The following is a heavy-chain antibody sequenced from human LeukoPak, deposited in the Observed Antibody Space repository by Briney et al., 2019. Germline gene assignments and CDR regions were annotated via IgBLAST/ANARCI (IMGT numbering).Heavy chain of an antibody. CDR1: GFTFSSYA. D-gene: IGHD5-24*01. CDR3: AKDTSRDGYNDAFDI. V-gene: IGHV3-23*01. J-gene: IGHJ3*02. CDR2: ISGSGGST. Sequence: PGGSLRLSCAASGFTFSSYAISWVRQAPGKGLEWVSAISGSGGSTYYADSVKGRFTISRDNSKNTLCLQMNSLRAEDTAVYYCAKDTSRDGYNDAFDIWGQGTMVTVSS.